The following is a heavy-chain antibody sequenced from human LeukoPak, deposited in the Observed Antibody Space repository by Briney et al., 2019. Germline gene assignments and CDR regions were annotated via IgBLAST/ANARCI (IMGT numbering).Heavy chain of an antibody. CDR3: ARVRGWRGAFDF. J-gene: IGHJ3*01. CDR1: GGTFSSYG. D-gene: IGHD3-10*01. V-gene: IGHV1-69*04. CDR2: IIPILGIT. Sequence: SVKVSCKASGGTFSSYGISWVRQAPGQGLEWMGRIIPILGITNYAQKFQGRVTMTRDTSTTTVYMELSSLRSEDTAVYYCARVRGWRGAFDFWGQGTVVTVSS.